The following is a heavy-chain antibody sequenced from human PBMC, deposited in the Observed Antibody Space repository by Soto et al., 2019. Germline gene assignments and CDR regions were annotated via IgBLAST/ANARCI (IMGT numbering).Heavy chain of an antibody. V-gene: IGHV3-48*02. CDR2: ISGSSDTI. J-gene: IGHJ6*02. Sequence: EVQLVESGGGLVRPGGSLRLSCAASGFTLSSYNMNWVRQAPGKGLEWVSYISGSSDTIYYADSVKGRFTISRDNAKNSLYLQMDSLRDEDAAVYYWARDVGGSTWLGGIYYCFGVDVWGQGTRVTFS. CDR1: GFTLSSYN. CDR3: ARDVGGSTWLGGIYYCFGVDV. D-gene: IGHD6-13*01.